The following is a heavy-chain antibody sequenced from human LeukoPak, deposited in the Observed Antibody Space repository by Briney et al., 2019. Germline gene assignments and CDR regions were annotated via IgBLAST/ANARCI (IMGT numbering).Heavy chain of an antibody. J-gene: IGHJ4*02. Sequence: GSLRLSCAASGFTFRSFAMDWVRQAPGKGLEGGAGISYDVSNKYYADSVKGRFTISRDNSKNTLYLQMNSLRAEDTAVYYCAKDIRLRIVHGYRGSFDYWGQGTLVTVSS. CDR3: AKDIRLRIVHGYRGSFDY. V-gene: IGHV3-30-3*01. CDR2: ISYDVSNK. D-gene: IGHD1-26*01. CDR1: GFTFRSFA.